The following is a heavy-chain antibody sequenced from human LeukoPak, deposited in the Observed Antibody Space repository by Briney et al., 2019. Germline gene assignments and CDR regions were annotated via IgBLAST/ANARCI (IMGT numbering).Heavy chain of an antibody. CDR2: IFYRGTT. CDR3: ARREGGQWFHFDS. D-gene: IGHD2-8*01. CDR1: GGSISTSDYY. J-gene: IGHJ4*02. Sequence: NASETLSLTCTVSGGSISTSDYYWAWIRQPPGKGLEWIGCIFYRGTTYFNPSLKSRVTISVDTSKNHFSLKLRSVTAEDTAVYYCARREGGQWFHFDSWGQGTLVTVSS. V-gene: IGHV4-39*02.